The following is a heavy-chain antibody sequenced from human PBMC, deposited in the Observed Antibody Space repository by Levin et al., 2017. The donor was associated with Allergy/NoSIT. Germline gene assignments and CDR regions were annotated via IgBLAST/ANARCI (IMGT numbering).Heavy chain of an antibody. Sequence: GESLKISCAASGFTFSSYAMSWVRQAPGKGLQWVSAISVSGNTIFYADSVKGRFTVSRDNSKNTLYLQLNSLRAEDTAIYYCAKASIGTTYFDYWGQGTLLTVSS. J-gene: IGHJ4*02. CDR3: AKASIGTTYFDY. V-gene: IGHV3-23*01. D-gene: IGHD1-1*01. CDR1: GFTFSSYA. CDR2: ISVSGNTI.